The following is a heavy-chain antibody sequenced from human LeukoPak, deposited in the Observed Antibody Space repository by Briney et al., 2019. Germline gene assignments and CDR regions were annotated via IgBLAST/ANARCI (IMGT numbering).Heavy chain of an antibody. V-gene: IGHV3-21*01. CDR1: GFTFRSYS. J-gene: IGHJ4*02. Sequence: GGSLRLSCAVSGFTFRSYSMNWVRQAPGKGLEWVSSISSSSSYIYYADSVKGRFTISRDNAKNSLYLQMNSLRAEDTAVYYCARTLGGYSYGYVGYYFDYWGQGTLVTVSS. D-gene: IGHD5-18*01. CDR3: ARTLGGYSYGYVGYYFDY. CDR2: ISSSSSYI.